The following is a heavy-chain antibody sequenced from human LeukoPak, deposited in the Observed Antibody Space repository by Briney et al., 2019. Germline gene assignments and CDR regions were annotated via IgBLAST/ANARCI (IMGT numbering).Heavy chain of an antibody. CDR1: GSTFTSSA. D-gene: IGHD6-13*01. Sequence: SVKVSCKASGSTFTSSAMQWVRQARGQRLEWIGWIVVGSGNTNYAQKFQERVTITRDMSTSTAYMELSSLRSEDTAVYYCASTPGIAAAGSATLDEYWGQGTLVTVSS. CDR3: ASTPGIAAAGSATLDEY. CDR2: IVVGSGNT. J-gene: IGHJ4*02. V-gene: IGHV1-58*02.